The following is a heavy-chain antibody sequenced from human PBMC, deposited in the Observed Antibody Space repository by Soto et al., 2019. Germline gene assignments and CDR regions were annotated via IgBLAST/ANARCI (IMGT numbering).Heavy chain of an antibody. CDR2: IYPGDSDT. Sequence: GESLKISCKGSGYSFTSYWIGWVRQMPGKGLEWMGIIYPGDSDTRYSPSFQGQVTISADKSISTAYLQWSSLKASDTAMYYCARQGRFDYYDSSGYYYYYGMDVWGQGTTVTVSS. CDR1: GYSFTSYW. D-gene: IGHD3-22*01. CDR3: ARQGRFDYYDSSGYYYYYGMDV. J-gene: IGHJ6*02. V-gene: IGHV5-51*01.